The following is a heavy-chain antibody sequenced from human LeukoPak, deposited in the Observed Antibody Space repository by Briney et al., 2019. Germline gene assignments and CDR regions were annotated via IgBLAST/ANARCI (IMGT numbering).Heavy chain of an antibody. V-gene: IGHV1-46*01. Sequence: GASVKVSCKASGYTFTGYYIHWVRQAPGQGLEWMGIINPSAGNTNYAQNFQGRVTMTRDTSTSTVYMELSSLRSEDTAVYYCARVRDGYNDAYDIWGQGTMVTVSS. CDR2: INPSAGNT. D-gene: IGHD5-24*01. CDR3: ARVRDGYNDAYDI. J-gene: IGHJ3*02. CDR1: GYTFTGYY.